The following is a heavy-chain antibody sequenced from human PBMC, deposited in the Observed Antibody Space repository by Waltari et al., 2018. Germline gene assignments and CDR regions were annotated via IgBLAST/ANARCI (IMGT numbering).Heavy chain of an antibody. J-gene: IGHJ3*02. V-gene: IGHV4-34*01. D-gene: IGHD3-22*01. CDR2: INHSGST. CDR1: GGSFSGYY. Sequence: QVQLQQWGAGLLKPSETLSLTCAVYGGSFSGYYWSWIRQPPGQGLEWIGEINHSGSTNYNPSLKSRVTISVDTSKNQFSLKLSSVTAADTAVYYCAREPSITMIVVVPDAFDIWGQGTMVTVSS. CDR3: AREPSITMIVVVPDAFDI.